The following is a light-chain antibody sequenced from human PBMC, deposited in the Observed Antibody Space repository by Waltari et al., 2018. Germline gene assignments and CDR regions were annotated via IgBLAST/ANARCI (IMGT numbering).Light chain of an antibody. Sequence: EVVMTQSPAMASVSPGERAALFCRASQSVKSNVAWYQQKPGQAPRPLLYGASTRATGGPVRFSGSGSGTEFTLTISSLQSEDFAVYYCQQYDNWPPTFGGGAKVEIK. CDR2: GAS. V-gene: IGKV3-15*01. J-gene: IGKJ4*01. CDR1: QSVKSN. CDR3: QQYDNWPPT.